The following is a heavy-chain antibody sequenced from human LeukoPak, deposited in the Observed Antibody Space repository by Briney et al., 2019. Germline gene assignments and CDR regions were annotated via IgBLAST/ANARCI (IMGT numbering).Heavy chain of an antibody. Sequence: PGSFLRLSCAASGFTFSSYGMHWVRQAPGKGLEWVAVIWYDGSNKYYADSVKGRFTISRDNSKNTLYLQMNSLRAEDTAVYYCARDPCGGDCYAFDIWGQGTMVTVSS. CDR3: ARDPCGGDCYAFDI. J-gene: IGHJ3*02. V-gene: IGHV3-33*01. CDR2: IWYDGSNK. D-gene: IGHD2-21*02. CDR1: GFTFSSYG.